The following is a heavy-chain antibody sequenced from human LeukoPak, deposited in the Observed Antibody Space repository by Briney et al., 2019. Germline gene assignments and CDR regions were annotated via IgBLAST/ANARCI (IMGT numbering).Heavy chain of an antibody. V-gene: IGHV3-23*01. Sequence: GESLKISCAASGFTFSSYAMTWVRQAPGKGLEWVSGISASASGGITYYADSVKGRFTISRDNSKNTLYLQMNGLRAEDTAVYYCSKDFRYSSGWGQGTLVTVSS. J-gene: IGHJ4*02. CDR3: SKDFRYSSG. CDR1: GFTFSSYA. CDR2: ISASASGGIT. D-gene: IGHD5-18*01.